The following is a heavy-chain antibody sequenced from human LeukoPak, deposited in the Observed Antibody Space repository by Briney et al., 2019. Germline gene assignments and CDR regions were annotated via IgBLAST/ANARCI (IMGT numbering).Heavy chain of an antibody. D-gene: IGHD6-19*01. CDR1: GYSISSGNY. Sequence: SETLSLTCTVSGYSISSGNYWDWIRQPPGKGLEWIGSIYHGGSTYYNPSLKSRVTISVDTSKNQFSLKLSSVTTADTAVYYCARTSSSGLVGGYYFDYWGQGTLVTVSS. J-gene: IGHJ4*02. V-gene: IGHV4-38-2*02. CDR2: IYHGGST. CDR3: ARTSSSGLVGGYYFDY.